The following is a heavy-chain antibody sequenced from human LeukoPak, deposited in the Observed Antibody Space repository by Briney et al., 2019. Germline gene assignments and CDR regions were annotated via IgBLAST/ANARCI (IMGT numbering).Heavy chain of an antibody. CDR2: ISGSGGST. Sequence: GGSLRLSCAASGFTFSSYAMSWVRQAPGKGLEWVSAISGSGGSTYYADSVKGRFTITRDNSKNTLYLQVNSLRAEDTAVYYCAKRKIADLDYWGQGTLVTVSS. CDR1: GFTFSSYA. CDR3: AKRKIADLDY. J-gene: IGHJ4*02. V-gene: IGHV3-23*01. D-gene: IGHD2-15*01.